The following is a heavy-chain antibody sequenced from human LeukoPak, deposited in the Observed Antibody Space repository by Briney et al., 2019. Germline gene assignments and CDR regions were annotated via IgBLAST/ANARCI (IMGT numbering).Heavy chain of an antibody. Sequence: GGSLRLSCAASGFTVSSNYMSWVRQAPGKGLEWVSVIYSGGSTYYADSVKGRFTISRDNSKNTLYLQMNSLRAEDTAVYYCARVSRDGYNPYFDYWGQGTLVTVSS. CDR3: ARVSRDGYNPYFDY. J-gene: IGHJ4*02. CDR1: GFTVSSNY. CDR2: IYSGGST. V-gene: IGHV3-66*02. D-gene: IGHD5-24*01.